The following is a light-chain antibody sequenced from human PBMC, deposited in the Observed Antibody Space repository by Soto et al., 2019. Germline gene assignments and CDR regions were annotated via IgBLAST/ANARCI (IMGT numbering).Light chain of an antibody. V-gene: IGKV3-11*01. CDR3: QLRSNWPPTWT. Sequence: EIVLTQSPATLSLSPGERATLSCRASQSISSYLAWYQHKPGQAPRLLIYDASTRAAGIPARFSGSGSGTDFTFTISRLEPEDFAVYFCQLRSNWPPTWTFGQGTKVEVK. CDR2: DAS. J-gene: IGKJ1*01. CDR1: QSISSY.